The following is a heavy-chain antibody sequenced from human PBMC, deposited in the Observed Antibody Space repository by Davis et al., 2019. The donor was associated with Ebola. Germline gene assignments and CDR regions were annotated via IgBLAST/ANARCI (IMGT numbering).Heavy chain of an antibody. J-gene: IGHJ4*02. CDR1: EFTFSSYS. Sequence: GESLKISCAGSEFTFSSYSMNWVRQAPGKGLEWVSVISGSGSTIHYSDSVRGRFTISRDNSKNTLYLQMNSLRAEDTATYYCARYCHYTDCSYFACWGQGTMVAVSS. CDR2: ISGSGSTI. CDR3: ARYCHYTDCSYFAC. D-gene: IGHD2-15*01. V-gene: IGHV3-23*01.